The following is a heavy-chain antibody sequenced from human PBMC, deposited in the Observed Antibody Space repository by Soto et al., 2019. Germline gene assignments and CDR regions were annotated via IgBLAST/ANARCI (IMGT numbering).Heavy chain of an antibody. V-gene: IGHV1-3*01. CDR3: ARSLMNTAMVTFYYFDY. Sequence: QVQLVQAGAEVKKPGASVKVSCKASGYTFTTYAMHWVRQAPGQRLEWMGWINAANGNTKYSQKFQGRVTITRDTSASTAYIELSSLRSEETAVYYCARSLMNTAMVTFYYFDYWGQGTLVTVSS. D-gene: IGHD5-18*01. CDR2: INAANGNT. CDR1: GYTFTTYA. J-gene: IGHJ4*02.